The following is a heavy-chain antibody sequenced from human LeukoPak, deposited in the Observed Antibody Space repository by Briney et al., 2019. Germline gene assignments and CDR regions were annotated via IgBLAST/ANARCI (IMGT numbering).Heavy chain of an antibody. CDR1: GFIYSNYW. D-gene: IGHD4-23*01. Sequence: GGSETLFCAASGFIYSNYWTKCARHAPGKGLECVANINQEGRRKQYVDSAKGRFTISRDIAKNSLYLQLNRVRGDDRAVYFCAKDEAVGKGWDACDIWGEGTTVSV. CDR2: INQEGRRK. J-gene: IGHJ3*02. V-gene: IGHV3-7*01. CDR3: AKDEAVGKGWDACDI.